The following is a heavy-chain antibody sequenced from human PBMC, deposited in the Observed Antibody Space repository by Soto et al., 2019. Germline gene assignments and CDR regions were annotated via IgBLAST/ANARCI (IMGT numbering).Heavy chain of an antibody. CDR3: ARGGAGGSGSYYSDY. Sequence: SATPSLTCSVYGWSFSGYYWSWLRPPPGKGLEWIGEINHSGSTNYNPSLKSRVTISVDTSKNQFSLKLSSVTAADTAVYYCARGGAGGSGSYYSDYWGQGTLVNVPQ. CDR1: GWSFSGYY. D-gene: IGHD3-10*01. V-gene: IGHV4-34*01. J-gene: IGHJ4*02. CDR2: INHSGST.